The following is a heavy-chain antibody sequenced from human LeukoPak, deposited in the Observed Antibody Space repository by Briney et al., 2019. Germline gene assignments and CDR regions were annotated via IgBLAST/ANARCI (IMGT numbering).Heavy chain of an antibody. CDR3: ARDGVYDSSGYYSRPYAFDI. J-gene: IGHJ3*02. CDR1: GFTFRNSD. D-gene: IGHD3-22*01. V-gene: IGHV3-30*02. CDR2: IQADGGNK. Sequence: PGGSLRLSCAASGFTFRNSDMHCVRQAPGKGPEWVAFIQADGGNKYYADSVKGRFTISRDNSKNTLYLQMNSLRAEDTAVYYCARDGVYDSSGYYSRPYAFDIWGQGTMVTVSS.